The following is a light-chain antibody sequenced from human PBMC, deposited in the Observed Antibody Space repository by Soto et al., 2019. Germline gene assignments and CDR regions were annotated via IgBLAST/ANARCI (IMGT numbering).Light chain of an antibody. J-gene: IGKJ3*01. V-gene: IGKV3-20*01. CDR1: QSVSSSY. CDR2: GAS. Sequence: EIVLTQSPGTLSLSPGERATLSCRASQSVSSSYLAWYQQKPGQAPRLLIYGASSRATGIPDRFSGSGSGTDFTLTIRRLEPEDFALYYCQQYGSSPTTFGPGTKVDIK. CDR3: QQYGSSPTT.